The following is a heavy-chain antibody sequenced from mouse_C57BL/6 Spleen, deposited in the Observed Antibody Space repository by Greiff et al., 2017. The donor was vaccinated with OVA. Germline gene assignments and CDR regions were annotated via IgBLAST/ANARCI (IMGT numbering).Heavy chain of an antibody. Sequence: VQLVESGAELVKPGASVKLSCKASGYTFTEYTIHWVKQRSGQGLEWIGWFYPGSGSIKYNEKFKDKATLTADKSSSTVYMELSRLTSEDSAVYFCARHDPYYSNYPWYFDVWGTGTTVTVSS. CDR2: FYPGSGSI. CDR1: GYTFTEYT. J-gene: IGHJ1*03. CDR3: ARHDPYYSNYPWYFDV. V-gene: IGHV1-62-2*01. D-gene: IGHD2-5*01.